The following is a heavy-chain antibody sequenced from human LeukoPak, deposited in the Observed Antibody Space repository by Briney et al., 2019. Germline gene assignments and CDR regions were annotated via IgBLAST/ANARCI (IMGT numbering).Heavy chain of an antibody. Sequence: GESLKISCKGSGYSFTTYWIAWVRQVPGKGLEWMGIIHPGDSDTRYSPSFQGQVTISADKSISTAYLQWSSLKASDTAMYYCARQGCGGDCYRNWFDPWGQGTLVTVSS. D-gene: IGHD2-21*01. CDR3: ARQGCGGDCYRNWFDP. CDR1: GYSFTTYW. CDR2: IHPGDSDT. V-gene: IGHV5-51*01. J-gene: IGHJ5*02.